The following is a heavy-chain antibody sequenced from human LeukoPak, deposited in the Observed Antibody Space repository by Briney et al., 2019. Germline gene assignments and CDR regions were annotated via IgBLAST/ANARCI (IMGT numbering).Heavy chain of an antibody. D-gene: IGHD2-2*01. CDR1: GLTVSTNH. V-gene: IGHV3-53*01. J-gene: IGHJ6*03. CDR3: ARVVRKYRGDYYYYMDA. Sequence: GGSLRLSCAASGLTVSTNHMSWVRQAPGKGLECVSVIYSGGGIYYADSVKGRFTISRDNSKNTLDLQMNSLRAEDTAVYYCARVVRKYRGDYYYYMDAWGKGTTVTVSS. CDR2: IYSGGGI.